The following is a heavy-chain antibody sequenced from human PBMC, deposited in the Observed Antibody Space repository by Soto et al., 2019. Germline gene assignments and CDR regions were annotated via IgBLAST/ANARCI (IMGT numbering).Heavy chain of an antibody. Sequence: GGSLRLSCAASGFTFSSYGMHWVRQAPGKGLEWVAVISYDGSNKYYADSVKGRFTISRENSKNTLYLQMNSLRAEDTAVYYCAKDRGPAFPSPFDYWGQGTLVTVSS. CDR1: GFTFSSYG. CDR3: AKDRGPAFPSPFDY. J-gene: IGHJ4*02. V-gene: IGHV3-30*18. CDR2: ISYDGSNK. D-gene: IGHD6-25*01.